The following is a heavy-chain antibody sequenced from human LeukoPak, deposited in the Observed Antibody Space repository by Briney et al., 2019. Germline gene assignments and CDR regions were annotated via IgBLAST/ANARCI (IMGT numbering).Heavy chain of an antibody. J-gene: IGHJ4*02. Sequence: GGSLRLSCAASGFTFSSYAMHWVRQAPGKGLEWVAVISYDGSNKYYADSVEGRFTISRDNSKNTLYLQMNSLRAEDTAVYYCATVDIAAAFDYWGQGILVTVSS. CDR3: ATVDIAAAFDY. D-gene: IGHD6-13*01. CDR2: ISYDGSNK. V-gene: IGHV3-30*04. CDR1: GFTFSSYA.